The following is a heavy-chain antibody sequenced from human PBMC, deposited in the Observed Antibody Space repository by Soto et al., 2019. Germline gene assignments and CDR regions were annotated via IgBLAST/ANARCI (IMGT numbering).Heavy chain of an antibody. D-gene: IGHD3-3*01. CDR1: GFTFSSYS. Sequence: GPLRLTCSASGFTFSSYSMNWVRQAPGKGLEWVSSISSSSSYIYYADSVKGRFTISRDNAKNSLYLQMNSLRAEDTAVYYCERVFEARWQYYGMDVWGQGTKVTVYS. CDR2: ISSSSSYI. J-gene: IGHJ6*02. CDR3: ERVFEARWQYYGMDV. V-gene: IGHV3-21*01.